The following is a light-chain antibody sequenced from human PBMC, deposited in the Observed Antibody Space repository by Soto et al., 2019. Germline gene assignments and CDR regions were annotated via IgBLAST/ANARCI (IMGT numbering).Light chain of an antibody. J-gene: IGKJ4*01. CDR2: GAS. V-gene: IGKV3-20*01. CDR1: QSVSRNY. Sequence: EVVLTQSPGTLSLSPGDRATLSCRASQSVSRNYLAWYQQKPGQTPRLLIFGASNRAADIPARFSASGSGTDFTLTISGLEPDDCAVYYCQQYDFLPLTFGGGTRL. CDR3: QQYDFLPLT.